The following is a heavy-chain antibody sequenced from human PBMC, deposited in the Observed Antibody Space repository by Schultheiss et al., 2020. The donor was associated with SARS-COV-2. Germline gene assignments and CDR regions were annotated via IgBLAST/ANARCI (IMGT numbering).Heavy chain of an antibody. V-gene: IGHV4-38-2*01. Sequence: SETLSLTCAVSGYSFSSGHYWGWIRQPPGKGLEWIGSIYYSGSTYYNPSLKSRVTISVDTSKNQFSLKLSSVTAADTAVYYCARTKGLSYGDYDHYYYYYGMDVWGQGTTVTVSS. CDR1: GYSFSSGHY. D-gene: IGHD4-17*01. CDR3: ARTKGLSYGDYDHYYYYYGMDV. CDR2: IYYSGST. J-gene: IGHJ6*02.